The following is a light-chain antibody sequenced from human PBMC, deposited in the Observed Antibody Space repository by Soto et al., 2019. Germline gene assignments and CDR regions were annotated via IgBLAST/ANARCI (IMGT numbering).Light chain of an antibody. J-gene: IGLJ1*01. CDR2: EVI. CDR1: NSDIGAYNY. CDR3: SSYTGTTALGV. V-gene: IGLV2-14*01. Sequence: QSALTQPASVSGSPGQSITISCTGSNSDIGAYNYVSWYQQHPGKAPKLIIYEVIYRPSGISNRFSGSKSGNTASLTISGLQADDEADYYCSSYTGTTALGVFGSGTKV.